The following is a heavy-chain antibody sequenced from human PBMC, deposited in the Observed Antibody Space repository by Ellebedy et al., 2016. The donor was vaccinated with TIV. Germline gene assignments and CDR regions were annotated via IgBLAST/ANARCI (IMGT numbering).Heavy chain of an antibody. CDR1: GYNFTSHY. CDR2: INPDGGFA. V-gene: IGHV1-46*01. CDR3: GRRCGGDCFIDY. D-gene: IGHD2-21*02. J-gene: IGHJ4*02. Sequence: AASVKVSCKASGYNFTSHYMHWVRQAPGQGLEWMGLINPDGGFARYAQNFQGRVTMTRDTSTSTFYMEMSSLRSEDTAVYYCGRRCGGDCFIDYWGQGTLFTISA.